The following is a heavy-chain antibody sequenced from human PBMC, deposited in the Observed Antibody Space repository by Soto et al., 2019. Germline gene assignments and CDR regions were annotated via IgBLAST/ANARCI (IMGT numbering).Heavy chain of an antibody. V-gene: IGHV3-23*01. J-gene: IGHJ6*02. D-gene: IGHD1-7*01. CDR2: ISGSGGST. CDR1: GFTFSSYA. Sequence: PGGSLRLSCAASGFTFSSYAMSWVRQAPGKGLEWVSAISGSGGSTYYADSVKGRFTISRDNSKNTLYLQMNSLRAEDTAVYYCAKDGSWNYEGPYYYYYYGMDVWGQGTTVTVSS. CDR3: AKDGSWNYEGPYYYYYYGMDV.